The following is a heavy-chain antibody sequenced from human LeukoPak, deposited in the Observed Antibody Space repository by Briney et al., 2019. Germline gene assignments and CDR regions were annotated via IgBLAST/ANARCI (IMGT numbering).Heavy chain of an antibody. V-gene: IGHV4-59*12. CDR2: IYSSGST. D-gene: IGHD6-13*01. CDR3: AREVRGSSWYYFDY. J-gene: IGHJ4*02. CDR1: GGSISSYY. Sequence: PSETLSLTCTVSGGSISSYYWSWIRQPPGKGLEWIGYIYSSGSTNYSPSLKSRVTTSIDTSKNQFSLKLISVTAADTAVYYCAREVRGSSWYYFDYWCQGTLVTVSS.